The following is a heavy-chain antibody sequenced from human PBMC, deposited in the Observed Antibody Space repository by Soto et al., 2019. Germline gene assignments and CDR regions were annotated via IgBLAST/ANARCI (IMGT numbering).Heavy chain of an antibody. CDR2: INHSGST. CDR3: ARVWYYDFWSIGWFDP. Sequence: ETLSLTCAVYGGSFSGYYWSWMRQPPGKGLEWIGEINHSGSTNYNPSLKSRVTISVDTSKNQFSLKLSSVTAADTAVYYCARVWYYDFWSIGWFDPWGQGTLVTVSS. J-gene: IGHJ5*02. D-gene: IGHD3-3*01. V-gene: IGHV4-34*01. CDR1: GGSFSGYY.